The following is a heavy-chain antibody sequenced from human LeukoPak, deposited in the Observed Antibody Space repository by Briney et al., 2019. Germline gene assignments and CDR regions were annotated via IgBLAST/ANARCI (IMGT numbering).Heavy chain of an antibody. Sequence: GGSLRLSCAASGFTFSSYGMHWVRQAPGKGLEWVAFIRYDGSDKYYADSVKGRFTISRDNSKNTLYLQMNSLRAEDTAVYYCATVGWVTIFGVVITPNVDYWGQGTLVTVSS. CDR2: IRYDGSDK. D-gene: IGHD3-3*01. CDR1: GFTFSSYG. J-gene: IGHJ4*02. V-gene: IGHV3-30*02. CDR3: ATVGWVTIFGVVITPNVDY.